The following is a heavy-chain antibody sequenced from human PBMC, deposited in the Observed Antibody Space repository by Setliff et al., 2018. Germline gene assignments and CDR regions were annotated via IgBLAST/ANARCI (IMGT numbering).Heavy chain of an antibody. V-gene: IGHV4-61*09. J-gene: IGHJ6*03. CDR1: GGSISSRSYY. CDR2: IYSSGST. Sequence: SETLSLTCTVSGGSISSRSYYWSWIRQPAGKGLEWIGHIYSSGSTNYNPSLKSRVTISVDRSKNQFSLKLSSVIAADTAVYYCVRDLYSSSSGGFYYYYYYMDVWGKGTTVTVSS. D-gene: IGHD6-6*01. CDR3: VRDLYSSSSGGFYYYYYYMDV.